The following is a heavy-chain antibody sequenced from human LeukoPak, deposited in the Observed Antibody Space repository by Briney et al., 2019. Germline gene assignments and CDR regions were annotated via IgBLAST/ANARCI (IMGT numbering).Heavy chain of an antibody. Sequence: SETLSLTCTVSGGSISSYYWSWIRQPPGKGLEWIGYIYYSGSTSYNPSLKSRVTISVDTSKNQFSLKLSSVTAADTAVYYCARTRGIAVAGTYLDVWGKGTTVTISS. V-gene: IGHV4-59*01. CDR2: IYYSGST. D-gene: IGHD6-19*01. CDR3: ARTRGIAVAGTYLDV. CDR1: GGSISSYY. J-gene: IGHJ6*03.